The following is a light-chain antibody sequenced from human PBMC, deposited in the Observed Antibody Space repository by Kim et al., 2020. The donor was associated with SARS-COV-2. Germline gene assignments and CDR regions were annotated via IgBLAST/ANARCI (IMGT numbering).Light chain of an antibody. CDR2: KVS. CDR3: QQYAFYST. J-gene: IGKJ2*01. CDR1: QTISSS. V-gene: IGKV1-5*03. Sequence: LSASVGDRVTITCRASQTISSSLAWFQQKPEKVPKLLIYKVSTLQSGVPTRFSGSGSGTEFTLTISSLQPDDFATYYCQQYAFYSTFGQGTKLEI.